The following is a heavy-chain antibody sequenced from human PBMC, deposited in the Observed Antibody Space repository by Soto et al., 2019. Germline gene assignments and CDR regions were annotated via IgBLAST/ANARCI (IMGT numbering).Heavy chain of an antibody. CDR3: ARSGAASGRDCFAY. CDR2: INPSGGTT. J-gene: IGHJ4*02. Sequence: QVQLVQSGAEVKKPGASVNVSCKASGYTFTSFYMHWVRQAPGQGFEWMGIINPSGGTTFYAQKFQGRVTMTRDTSTSTFYIELSSLRSEDTAVYYCARSGAASGRDCFAYWGQGTLVTVSS. D-gene: IGHD6-13*01. V-gene: IGHV1-46*03. CDR1: GYTFTSFY.